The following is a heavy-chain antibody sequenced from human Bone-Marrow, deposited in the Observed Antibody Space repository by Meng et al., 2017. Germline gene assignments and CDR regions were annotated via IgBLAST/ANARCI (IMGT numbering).Heavy chain of an antibody. D-gene: IGHD2-15*01. V-gene: IGHV3-23*01. Sequence: LRLLESGGGLVQPGGSLRLSCAASGFTFSTYAMSWVRQAPGKGLKWVSGISGSGGTTYYADSVKGRFTISRDDSKNTLYLQMNSLRADDMAVYYCAKDSLLRVTNRGAFDVWGQGTMVTVSS. CDR1: GFTFSTYA. CDR2: ISGSGGTT. J-gene: IGHJ3*01. CDR3: AKDSLLRVTNRGAFDV.